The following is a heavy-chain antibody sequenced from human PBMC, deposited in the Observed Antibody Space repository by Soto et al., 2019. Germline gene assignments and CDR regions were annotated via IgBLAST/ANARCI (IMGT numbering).Heavy chain of an antibody. V-gene: IGHV4-30-4*01. CDR3: ARGRVTALDY. Sequence: SETLSLTCTVSGGSISSGDYYWRWIRQPPGKGLEWIGYIYYSGSTYYNPSLKSRVTISVDTSKNQFSLKLSSVTAADTAVYYCARGRVTALDYWGQGTLVTVSS. CDR1: GGSISSGDYY. CDR2: IYYSGST. D-gene: IGHD2-21*02. J-gene: IGHJ4*02.